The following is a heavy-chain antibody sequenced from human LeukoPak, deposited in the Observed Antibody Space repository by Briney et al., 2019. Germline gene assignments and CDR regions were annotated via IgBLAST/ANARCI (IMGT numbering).Heavy chain of an antibody. V-gene: IGHV3-73*01. CDR3: IRQECSGGSCSYVDY. J-gene: IGHJ4*02. CDR1: GFDFSGFY. CDR2: IRSKPSSYTT. D-gene: IGHD2-15*01. Sequence: GGSLRLSCAASGFDFSGFYMHWVRQASGRGLEWVGLIRSKPSSYTTVYAASVKGRFTISRDDSKNTAYLQMNSLKAEDTAVYYCIRQECSGGSCSYVDYWGQGTLVTVSP.